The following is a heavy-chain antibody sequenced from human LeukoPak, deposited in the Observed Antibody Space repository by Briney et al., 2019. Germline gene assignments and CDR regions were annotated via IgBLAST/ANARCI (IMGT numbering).Heavy chain of an antibody. Sequence: ASVKVSCKASGYPFTSYGISWVRQAPGQGLEWMGWISGYNGNTKYAQKLQGRVTMTTDTSTSTAYMEVRSLRSDDTAVYYCARGLRYGDSLAPLDYWGQGTLVTVSS. CDR3: ARGLRYGDSLAPLDY. CDR2: ISGYNGNT. V-gene: IGHV1-18*01. J-gene: IGHJ4*02. CDR1: GYPFTSYG. D-gene: IGHD2-21*02.